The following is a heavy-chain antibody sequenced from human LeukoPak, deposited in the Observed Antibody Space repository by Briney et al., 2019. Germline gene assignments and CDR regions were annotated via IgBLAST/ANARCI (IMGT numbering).Heavy chain of an antibody. CDR3: ARDNTERWDNYYMDV. Sequence: WETLSLTCTVSGGSISSHYWSWIRQPPGKGLEWSGDISFSGSTNYNPSLKSRVTISVDASRNQFSLKLTSVTAADTAVYYCARDNTERWDNYYMDVWGEGTMVTVSS. J-gene: IGHJ6*03. D-gene: IGHD1-1*01. CDR1: GGSISSHY. CDR2: ISFSGST. V-gene: IGHV4-59*11.